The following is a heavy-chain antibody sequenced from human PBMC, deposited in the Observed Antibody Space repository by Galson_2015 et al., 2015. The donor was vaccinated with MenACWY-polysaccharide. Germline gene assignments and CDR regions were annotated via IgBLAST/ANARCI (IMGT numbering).Heavy chain of an antibody. CDR3: AKDRDWGFYYYGMDV. D-gene: IGHD3-16*01. Sequence: SLRLSCAPSGFSFSNFAMNWVRQAPGKGLEWVSSISGSGGSTYYADSVKGRFTVSRDNSKNTLSLQMNSLRAEDTAVYYRAKDRDWGFYYYGMDVWGQGTTVTVSS. CDR2: ISGSGGST. V-gene: IGHV3-23*01. CDR1: GFSFSNFA. J-gene: IGHJ6*02.